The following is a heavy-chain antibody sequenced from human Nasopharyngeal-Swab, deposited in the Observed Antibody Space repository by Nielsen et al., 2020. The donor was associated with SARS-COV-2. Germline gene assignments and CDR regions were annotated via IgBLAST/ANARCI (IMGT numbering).Heavy chain of an antibody. D-gene: IGHD2-2*01. V-gene: IGHV3-23*01. J-gene: IGHJ4*02. CDR3: AKDEYIVVVPAALRLDY. Sequence: WIRQPPGKGLEWVSAIGGSGGSTYYADSVKGRFTISRDNSKNTLYLQMNSLRAEDTAVYYCAKDEYIVVVPAALRLDYWGQGTLVTVSS. CDR2: IGGSGGST.